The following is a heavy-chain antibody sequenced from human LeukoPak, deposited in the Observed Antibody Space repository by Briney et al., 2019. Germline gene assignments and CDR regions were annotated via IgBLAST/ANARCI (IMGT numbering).Heavy chain of an antibody. J-gene: IGHJ4*02. V-gene: IGHV3-21*01. D-gene: IGHD3-10*01. Sequence: GGSLRLSCAASGFTFGSYSMNWVRQAPGKGLEWVTSISSSSSYVYYADSVKGRFTISRDNAKNSLYLQMNSLRAEDTAVYYCARDRAYYGSGSYYNAFGEFDYWGQGTLVTVSS. CDR1: GFTFGSYS. CDR2: ISSSSSYV. CDR3: ARDRAYYGSGSYYNAFGEFDY.